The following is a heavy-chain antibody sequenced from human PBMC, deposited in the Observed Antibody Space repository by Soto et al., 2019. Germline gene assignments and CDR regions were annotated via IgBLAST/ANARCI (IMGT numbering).Heavy chain of an antibody. V-gene: IGHV3-53*04. Sequence: EVQLVESGGGLVQPGGSLRLSCAASGFTVSSNYMSWVRQAPWKGLEWGSVIYSGGSTYYADSVTGRFTISRHNSKNTLYLQMNSLRAEDTAVYYCARVPSCSGGSCYSYFDYWGQGTLVTVSS. D-gene: IGHD2-15*01. J-gene: IGHJ4*02. CDR2: IYSGGST. CDR3: ARVPSCSGGSCYSYFDY. CDR1: GFTVSSNY.